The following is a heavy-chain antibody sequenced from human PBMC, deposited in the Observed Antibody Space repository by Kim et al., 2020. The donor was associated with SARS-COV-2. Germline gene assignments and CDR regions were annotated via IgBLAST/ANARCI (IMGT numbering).Heavy chain of an antibody. CDR2: IYYSGST. J-gene: IGHJ2*01. D-gene: IGHD6-19*01. CDR1: GGSISSSSYY. CDR3: ARVGGYSSGWFLRDWYFDL. V-gene: IGHV4-39*07. Sequence: SETLSLTCTVSGGSISSSSYYWGWIRQPPGKGLEWIGSIYYSGSTYYNPSLKSRVTISVDTSKNQFSLKLSSVTAADTAVYYCARVGGYSSGWFLRDWYFDLWGRGTLVTVSS.